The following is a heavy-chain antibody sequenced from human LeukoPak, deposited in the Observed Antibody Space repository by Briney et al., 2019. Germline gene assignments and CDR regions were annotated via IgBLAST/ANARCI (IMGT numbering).Heavy chain of an antibody. V-gene: IGHV4-59*08. CDR2: IYYSGST. Sequence: PSETLSLTCTVSGGSISSYYWSWIRQPPGKRLEWIGHIYYSGSTNYNPSLKSRATMSVDTSKNQFSLKLSSVTAADTAVYYCARSFYDSSGHLDAFDMWGQGTMVTVSS. CDR3: ARSFYDSSGHLDAFDM. D-gene: IGHD3-22*01. J-gene: IGHJ3*02. CDR1: GGSISSYY.